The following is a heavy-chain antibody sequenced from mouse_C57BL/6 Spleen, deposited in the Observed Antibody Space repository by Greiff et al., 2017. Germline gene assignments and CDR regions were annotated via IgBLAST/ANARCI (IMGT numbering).Heavy chain of an antibody. CDR1: GYAFTNYL. V-gene: IGHV1-54*01. J-gene: IGHJ4*01. D-gene: IGHD2-5*01. Sequence: VQLVESGAELVRPGTSVKVSCKASGYAFTNYLIEWVKQRPGQGLEWIGVINPGSGGTNYNGKFKGKATLTADKSSSTAYMQLSSLTSEDSAVYFCARVSYYSNYPYAMDYWGQGTSVTVSS. CDR3: ARVSYYSNYPYAMDY. CDR2: INPGSGGT.